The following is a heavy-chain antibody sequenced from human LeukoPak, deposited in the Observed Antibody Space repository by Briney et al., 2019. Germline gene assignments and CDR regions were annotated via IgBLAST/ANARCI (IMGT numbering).Heavy chain of an antibody. D-gene: IGHD3-16*01. V-gene: IGHV3-7*01. Sequence: GGSLRLSCTTSGTTFSNEWMSWVRQAPGKGLEWVANIKEDGSEKYYVDAVKGRFTISRDNAKNSLYLAMNSLRVEDAAVYYCVAGGAFDIWGQGTMVTVSS. CDR1: GTTFSNEW. CDR3: VAGGAFDI. J-gene: IGHJ3*02. CDR2: IKEDGSEK.